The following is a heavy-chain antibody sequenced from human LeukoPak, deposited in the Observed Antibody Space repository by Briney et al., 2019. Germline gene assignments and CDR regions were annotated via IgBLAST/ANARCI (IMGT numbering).Heavy chain of an antibody. J-gene: IGHJ6*03. CDR2: VYHNGET. CDR1: GDSISSTSYY. CDR3: VTPRSWELSDMAV. Sequence: PSETLSLTCTVSGDSISSTSYYWDWIRQSPGTGLEWIGSVYHNGETYYNPSLKSRVIISVDTSKNEFSLRLTSVTAADTAVYYCVTPRSWELSDMAVWGKGTTVIVSS. V-gene: IGHV4-39*07. D-gene: IGHD1-26*01.